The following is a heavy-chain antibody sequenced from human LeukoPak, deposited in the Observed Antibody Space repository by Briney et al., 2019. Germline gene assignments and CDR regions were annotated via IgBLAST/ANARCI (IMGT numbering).Heavy chain of an antibody. CDR2: IYSGGDT. CDR1: GFTVSSAY. CDR3: ARDRYIPGSGSSDFGY. V-gene: IGHV3-66*01. J-gene: IGHJ4*02. D-gene: IGHD1-26*01. Sequence: GGSLRLSCAATGFTVSSAYMSWVRQAPGKGSEWVSLIYSGGDTSYDDSVKGRFTISRDNSKDTLYLQVNSLRAEDTAVYYCARDRYIPGSGSSDFGYWGQGALVTVCS.